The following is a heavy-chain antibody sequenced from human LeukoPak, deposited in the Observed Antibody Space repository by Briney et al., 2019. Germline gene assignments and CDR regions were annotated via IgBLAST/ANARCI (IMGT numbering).Heavy chain of an antibody. CDR3: ASSICYNCLPDY. CDR2: INSGGSST. V-gene: IGHV3-74*01. CDR1: GFTFSSYW. Sequence: GGSLRLSCAASGFTFSSYWMHWVRQAPGKGLVWVSRINSGGSSTSYADSVKGRFTISRDNAKNTLYLQMNSLRAEDTAVYYCASSICYNCLPDYWGQGTLVTVSS. J-gene: IGHJ4*02. D-gene: IGHD5-24*01.